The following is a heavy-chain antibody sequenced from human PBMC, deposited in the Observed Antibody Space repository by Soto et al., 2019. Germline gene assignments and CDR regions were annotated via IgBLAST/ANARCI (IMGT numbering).Heavy chain of an antibody. J-gene: IGHJ2*01. Sequence: QVQMVESGGGVVQPGRSLRLSCAASGFSFENYGMHWVRQAPGRGLEWVAIIWYDGSLQYYAAAVKGRFTISRDNSKNTLYLQMNSLRAEDTAVYYCAKSGWGVVVPTVNWYFDLWGRGTLVTVSS. CDR3: AKSGWGVVVPTVNWYFDL. CDR2: IWYDGSLQ. V-gene: IGHV3-33*06. D-gene: IGHD2-21*01. CDR1: GFSFENYG.